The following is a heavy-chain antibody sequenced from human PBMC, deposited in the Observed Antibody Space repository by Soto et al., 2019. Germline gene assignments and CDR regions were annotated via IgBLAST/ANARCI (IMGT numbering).Heavy chain of an antibody. Sequence: QLQLHDSGPGLVKPSETLSLTCTVSGGSISTSTYHWAWMRQAPGKGLEWIGTIYYDGTTYYNPSLKSRVTISVDTSQNQFSLKLSSVTAADTAVYFCARHGSAVLYYYGMDVWGRGTAVTVS. CDR3: ARHGSAVLYYYGMDV. D-gene: IGHD2-15*01. CDR1: GGSISTSTYH. CDR2: IYYDGTT. V-gene: IGHV4-39*01. J-gene: IGHJ6*02.